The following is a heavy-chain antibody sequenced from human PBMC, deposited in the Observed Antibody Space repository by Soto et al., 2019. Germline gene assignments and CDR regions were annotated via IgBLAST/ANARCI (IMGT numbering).Heavy chain of an antibody. J-gene: IGHJ6*02. CDR2: IYYSGST. Sequence: QVQLQESGPGLVKPSQTLSLTCTVSGGSISSGGYYWSWIRQHPGKGLEWIGYIYYSGSTYYNPSLMSRVTISEDTSKNQFSLKRSSVTAADTAVYYCATGSGQWGEAYGMDVWGQGTTVTVSS. V-gene: IGHV4-31*03. CDR3: ATGSGQWGEAYGMDV. CDR1: GGSISSGGYY. D-gene: IGHD3-16*01.